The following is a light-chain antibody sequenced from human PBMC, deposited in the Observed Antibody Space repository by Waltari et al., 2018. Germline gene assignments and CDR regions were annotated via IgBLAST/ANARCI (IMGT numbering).Light chain of an antibody. Sequence: QSALTQPASVSGSPGQSITISCTGTSSDVGGYHYASCYQQHPGKAPKLMIYEVSNRPSGVSNRFSGSKSGNTASLTISGLQAEDEADYYCSSYTSSSTLVFGGGTKLTVL. CDR2: EVS. J-gene: IGLJ2*01. V-gene: IGLV2-14*01. CDR1: SSDVGGYHY. CDR3: SSYTSSSTLV.